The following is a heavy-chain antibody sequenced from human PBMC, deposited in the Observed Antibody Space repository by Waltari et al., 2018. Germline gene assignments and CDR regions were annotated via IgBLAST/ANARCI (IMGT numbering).Heavy chain of an antibody. CDR2: IYSDETT. CDR3: AKEDYYYMDV. V-gene: IGHV3-23*03. CDR1: GFIFSTYV. Sequence: EVQLLESGGGLVQPGGSLRLSCAVSGFIFSTYVISWVRQAPGKGLDGVSVIYSDETTKYADSVKGRFSISRDNSRNMVYLQMHSLRPEDTAVYFCAKEDYYYMDVWGEGTTVTVFS. J-gene: IGHJ6*03.